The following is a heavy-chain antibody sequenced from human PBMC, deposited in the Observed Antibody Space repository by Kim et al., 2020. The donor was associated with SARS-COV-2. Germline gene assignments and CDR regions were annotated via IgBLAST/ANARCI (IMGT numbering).Heavy chain of an antibody. J-gene: IGHJ4*02. D-gene: IGHD2-15*01. V-gene: IGHV4-61*02. CDR3: AREGGSWCSGGSCYGPYYFDY. Sequence: SETLSLTCTVSGGSISSGSYYWSWIRQPAGKGLEWIGRIYTSGSTNYNPSLKSRVTISVDTSKNQFSLKLSSVTAADTAVYYCAREGGSWCSGGSCYGPYYFDYWGQGTLVTVSS. CDR2: IYTSGST. CDR1: GGSISSGSYY.